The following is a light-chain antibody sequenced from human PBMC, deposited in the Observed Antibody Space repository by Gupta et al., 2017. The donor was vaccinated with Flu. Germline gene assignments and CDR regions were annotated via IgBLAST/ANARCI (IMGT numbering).Light chain of an antibody. V-gene: IGKV1-39*01. CDR1: ESISGY. CDR2: AAS. Sequence: ENQMTQSPDSLSASVGDRVTITCRASESISGYLNWYQQKPGKAPKLLIYAASTLHSGVPSRFSGSGSGTEFTLTISSLQPEDFATYICQQAYTSPRTFGGGTKVEIK. J-gene: IGKJ4*01. CDR3: QQAYTSPRT.